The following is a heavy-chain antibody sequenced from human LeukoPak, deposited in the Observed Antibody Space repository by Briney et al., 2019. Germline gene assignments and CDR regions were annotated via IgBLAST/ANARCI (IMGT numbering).Heavy chain of an antibody. Sequence: PGGSLRLSCAASGFTVSSNYMSWVRQAPGKGLEWVSVIYSGGSTYYADSVKGRFAISRDNSKNTLYLQMNSLRAEDTAVYYCAKDPRVTITVTFYFEYWGLGTLVTVSS. D-gene: IGHD4-17*01. J-gene: IGHJ4*02. V-gene: IGHV3-53*01. CDR2: IYSGGST. CDR1: GFTVSSNY. CDR3: AKDPRVTITVTFYFEY.